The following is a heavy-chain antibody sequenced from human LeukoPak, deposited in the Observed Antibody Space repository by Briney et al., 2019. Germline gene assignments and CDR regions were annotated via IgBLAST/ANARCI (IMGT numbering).Heavy chain of an antibody. D-gene: IGHD2-8*01. CDR2: INPNNGVT. Sequence: RASVKVSRKASEYTFTDYYMHWVRQAPGQGLEWMGRINPNNGVTNYPQKFQGRVTMTRDTSISTAYMELSSLRSDDTAIYYCARGFTDCSNGVCYSGDYYYFMDVWGTGTTVTVS. CDR1: EYTFTDYY. CDR3: ARGFTDCSNGVCYSGDYYYFMDV. V-gene: IGHV1-2*06. J-gene: IGHJ6*03.